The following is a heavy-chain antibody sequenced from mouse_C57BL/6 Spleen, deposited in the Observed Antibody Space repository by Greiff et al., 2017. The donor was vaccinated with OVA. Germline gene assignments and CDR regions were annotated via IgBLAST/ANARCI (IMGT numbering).Heavy chain of an antibody. Sequence: QVQLQQPGAELVMPGASVKLSCKASGYTFTSYWMHWVKQRPGQGLEWIGEIDPSDSYTNYNQKFKGKSTLTVDKSSSTAYMQLSSLTSEDSAVYYCARSGGLRRAMDYWGQGTSVTVSS. CDR2: IDPSDSYT. CDR3: ARSGGLRRAMDY. V-gene: IGHV1-69*01. CDR1: GYTFTSYW. J-gene: IGHJ4*01. D-gene: IGHD2-4*01.